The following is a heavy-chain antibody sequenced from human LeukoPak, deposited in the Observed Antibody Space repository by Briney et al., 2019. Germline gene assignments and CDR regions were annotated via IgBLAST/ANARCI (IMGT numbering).Heavy chain of an antibody. CDR2: ISSSSSSI. Sequence: EGSLRLSCTASGFTFSNAWMNWVRQPPGKGLEWVSYISSSSSSIYYADSVKGRFTISRDNAKNSLYLQMNSLRDEDTAVYYCAREPRESCAAFDIWGQGTMVTVSS. V-gene: IGHV3-48*02. J-gene: IGHJ3*02. CDR1: GFTFSNAW. CDR3: AREPRESCAAFDI.